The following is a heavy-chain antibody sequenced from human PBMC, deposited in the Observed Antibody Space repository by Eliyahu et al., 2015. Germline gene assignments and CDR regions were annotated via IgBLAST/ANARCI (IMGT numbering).Heavy chain of an antibody. CDR1: GFTVSSNY. J-gene: IGHJ5*02. CDR3: ARELNGGSYS. CDR2: FYSGGST. D-gene: IGHD1-26*01. Sequence: EVQLVESGGGLVQPGGSLRLSCAVSGFTVSSNYMTWVRQAPGKGLEWVSVFYSGGSTYYADSVKGRFTISRDNSKNTLYLQMNSLRAEDTAVYYCARELNGGSYSWGQGTLVTVSS. V-gene: IGHV3-66*02.